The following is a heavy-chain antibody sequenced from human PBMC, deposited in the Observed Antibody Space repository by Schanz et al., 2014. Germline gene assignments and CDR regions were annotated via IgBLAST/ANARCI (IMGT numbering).Heavy chain of an antibody. V-gene: IGHV3-33*01. CDR3: ARQPGRITVSGVVSNWFDP. J-gene: IGHJ5*02. CDR1: GFTFISYD. Sequence: QAQLVESGGGVVQPGRSLRLSCVASGFTFISYDIHWVRQAPGKGLEWVAVIRYDGRNKNFVESVKGRFTISRDNGKKSMYLQMNSLRVENTAVYYCARQPGRITVSGVVSNWFDPWGQGTLVTVSS. D-gene: IGHD3-3*01. CDR2: IRYDGRNK.